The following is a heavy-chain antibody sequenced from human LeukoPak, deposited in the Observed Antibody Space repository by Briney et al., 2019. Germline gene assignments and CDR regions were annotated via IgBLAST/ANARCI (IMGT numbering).Heavy chain of an antibody. D-gene: IGHD3-10*01. CDR1: GYTFTSYG. J-gene: IGHJ6*02. Sequence: SVKVSCKASGYTFTSYGISWVRQAPGQGLEWMGGIIPIFGTANYAQKFQGRVTITADESTSTAYMELSSLRSEDTAVYYCARSLWFGELFNYYGMDVWGQGATVTVSS. CDR2: IIPIFGTA. V-gene: IGHV1-69*13. CDR3: ARSLWFGELFNYYGMDV.